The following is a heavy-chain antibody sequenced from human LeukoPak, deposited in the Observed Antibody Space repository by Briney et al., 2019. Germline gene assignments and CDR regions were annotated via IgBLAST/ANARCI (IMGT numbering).Heavy chain of an antibody. CDR1: EFTFSNYW. J-gene: IGHJ4*02. D-gene: IGHD6-19*01. CDR2: TNQDGSKN. Sequence: GGSLRLSCVASEFTFSNYWMSWVRQAPGKGLERVAHTNQDGSKNYYVDSVRGRFTISRDNAKNSLYLQMNSLRAEDTAVYYCATTVAGYPDDYFDYWGQGTLVTVSS. CDR3: ATTVAGYPDDYFDY. V-gene: IGHV3-7*01.